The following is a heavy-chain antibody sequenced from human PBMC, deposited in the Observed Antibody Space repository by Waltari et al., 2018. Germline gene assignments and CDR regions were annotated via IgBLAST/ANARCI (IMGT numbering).Heavy chain of an antibody. CDR3: ALDTGALWMDV. V-gene: IGHV1-46*01. CDR1: EYTFTSSY. D-gene: IGHD2-21*01. J-gene: IGHJ6*02. CDR2: INPSGGST. Sequence: QVQLVQSGAEVKKPGASVKISCKTSEYTFTSSYIHWVRQAPGKGLEWMGIINPSGGSTIYAQKFQGRVTMTRDTSTSTVYMELSSLRSDDTAVYYCALDTGALWMDVWVQGTTVTVSS.